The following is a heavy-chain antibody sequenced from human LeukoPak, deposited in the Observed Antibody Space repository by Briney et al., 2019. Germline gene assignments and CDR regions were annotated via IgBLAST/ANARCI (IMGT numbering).Heavy chain of an antibody. D-gene: IGHD3-9*01. J-gene: IGHJ4*02. CDR2: IYYSGST. V-gene: IGHV4-39*01. Sequence: SETLSLTCTVSGGSISSSSYYWGWIRQPPGKGLEWIGSIYYSGSTYYNPSLKSRVTISVDTSKNQFSLKLSSVTAAGTAVYYCARRPDILTGYQKEDYWGQGTLVTVSS. CDR1: GGSISSSSYY. CDR3: ARRPDILTGYQKEDY.